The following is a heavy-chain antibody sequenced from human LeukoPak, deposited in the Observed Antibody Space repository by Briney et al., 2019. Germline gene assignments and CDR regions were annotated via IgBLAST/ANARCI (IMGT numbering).Heavy chain of an antibody. V-gene: IGHV4-59*08. CDR1: GGSISTYY. CDR3: ARNIVGATIGWFDP. J-gene: IGHJ5*02. Sequence: SETLSLTCTVSGGSISTYYWSWIRQPPGQGLERIGYSYYSGSTNYNPSLKSRVTISVDTSKNQLSLKLSSVTAADTAVYYCARNIVGATIGWFDPWSQGTLVTVSS. D-gene: IGHD1-26*01. CDR2: SYYSGST.